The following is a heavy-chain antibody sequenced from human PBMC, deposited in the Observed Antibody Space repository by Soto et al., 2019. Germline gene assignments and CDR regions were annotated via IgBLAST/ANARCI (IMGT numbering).Heavy chain of an antibody. V-gene: IGHV4-31*02. CDR2: IYYSGST. J-gene: IGHJ2*01. D-gene: IGHD1-7*01. CDR1: GGSISSGGYY. Sequence: SETLSLTCTVSGGSISSGGYYWSWIRQHPGKGLEWIGYIYYSGSTYYNPSLKSRVTISVDTSKNQFSLKLSSVTAADTAVYYCARGTTSCWYFDLWGRGTLVTVSS. CDR3: ARGTTSCWYFDL.